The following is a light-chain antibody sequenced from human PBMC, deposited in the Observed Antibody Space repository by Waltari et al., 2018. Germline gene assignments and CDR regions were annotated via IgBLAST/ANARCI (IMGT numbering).Light chain of an antibody. J-gene: IGKJ4*01. CDR1: QSVLYSSDSKNY. V-gene: IGKV4-1*01. CDR2: WAS. Sequence: EIVMTQSPATLSVSLGERATINCKSSQSVLYSSDSKNYLAWYQQKPGQPPQLLISWASVRESGVPDRFSGSGSGTDFTLTISSLQAEDVAVYYCQQYYSTPLTFGGGTKVEIK. CDR3: QQYYSTPLT.